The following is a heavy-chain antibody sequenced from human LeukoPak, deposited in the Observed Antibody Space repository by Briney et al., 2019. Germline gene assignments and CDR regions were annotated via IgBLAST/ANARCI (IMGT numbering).Heavy chain of an antibody. D-gene: IGHD3-3*01. Sequence: ASVKVSCKVSGYTLTELSMHWVRQAPGKGLEWMGGFDPEDGETIYAQKFQGRVTMTEDTSTDTAYMELSSLRPEDTAVYYCATDYAKSWDFWSGYPLGYWGQGTLVTVSS. CDR1: GYTLTELS. V-gene: IGHV1-24*01. CDR3: ATDYAKSWDFWSGYPLGY. CDR2: FDPEDGET. J-gene: IGHJ4*02.